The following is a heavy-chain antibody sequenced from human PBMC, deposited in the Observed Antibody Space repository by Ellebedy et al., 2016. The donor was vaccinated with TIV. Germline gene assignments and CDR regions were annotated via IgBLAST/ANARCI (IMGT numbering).Heavy chain of an antibody. J-gene: IGHJ4*02. CDR2: IYPGDSDT. D-gene: IGHD3-9*01. Sequence: GESLKISXKGSGYSFTSYWIGWVRQMPGKGLEWMGIIYPGDSDTRYSPSFQGQVTISADKSISTAYLQWSSLKASDTAMYYCARAMLYYDILTGYYSNLWFDYWGQGTLVTVSS. CDR1: GYSFTSYW. V-gene: IGHV5-51*01. CDR3: ARAMLYYDILTGYYSNLWFDY.